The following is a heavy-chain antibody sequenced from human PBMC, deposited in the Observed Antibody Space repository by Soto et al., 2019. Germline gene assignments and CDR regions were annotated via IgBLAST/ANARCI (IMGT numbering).Heavy chain of an antibody. CDR3: ARVRSDGWYWAFDM. Sequence: SETLSLTCTVSGGSISSGGYYWSWIRQAPGKGLEWIGEIYHSESTNYNPSVQTRATISIDKSKNQFSLTMNSVTAADTAIYYCARVRSDGWYWAFDMWGQGTMVTVSS. J-gene: IGHJ3*02. CDR1: GGSISSGGYY. CDR2: IYHSEST. D-gene: IGHD6-19*01. V-gene: IGHV4-39*07.